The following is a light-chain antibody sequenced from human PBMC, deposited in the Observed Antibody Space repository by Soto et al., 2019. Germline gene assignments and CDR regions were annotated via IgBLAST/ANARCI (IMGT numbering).Light chain of an antibody. V-gene: IGLV4-60*02. J-gene: IGLJ3*02. CDR1: SGHSSYI. CDR2: LEGSGTY. Sequence: QPVLTQSSSASASLGSSVKLTCTLSSGHSSYIIAWHQQEPGKAPRYLMNLEGSGTYNKGSGVPDRFSGSSSGADRYLTISNLQFEDEADYYCETWDSNTRVFGGRTKLTVL. CDR3: ETWDSNTRV.